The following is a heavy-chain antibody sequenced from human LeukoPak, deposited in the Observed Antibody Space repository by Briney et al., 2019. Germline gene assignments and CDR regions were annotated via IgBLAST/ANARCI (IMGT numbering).Heavy chain of an antibody. D-gene: IGHD3-3*01. CDR3: ARHTTIFGVAIIDI. V-gene: IGHV1-69*13. CDR1: GGTFSSYA. CDR2: IIPIFGTA. J-gene: IGHJ3*02. Sequence: SVKVSCKASGGTFSSYAISRVRQAPGQGLEWMGGIIPIFGTANYAQKFQGRVTITADESTSTAYMELSSLRSDDTAVYYCARHTTIFGVAIIDIWGQGTMVTVSS.